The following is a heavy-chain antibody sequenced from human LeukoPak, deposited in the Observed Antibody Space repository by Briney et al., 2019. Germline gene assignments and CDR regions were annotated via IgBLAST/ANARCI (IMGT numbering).Heavy chain of an antibody. J-gene: IGHJ6*02. CDR2: IYTSGST. CDR3: ARGGIAAAPFYGMDV. D-gene: IGHD6-13*01. V-gene: IGHV4-4*07. CDR1: GGSISSYY. Sequence: SETLSLTCTVSGGSISSYYWSWIRQPAGKGLEWIGRIYTSGSTNYNPSLKSRVTMSVDTSKNQFSLKLSSVTAADTAVYYCARGGIAAAPFYGMDVWGQGTTVTVSS.